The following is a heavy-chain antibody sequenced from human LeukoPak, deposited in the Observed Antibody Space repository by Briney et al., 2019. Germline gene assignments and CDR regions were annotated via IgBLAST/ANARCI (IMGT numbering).Heavy chain of an antibody. CDR2: IYHNGNT. Sequence: SETLSLTCAVSGYSISSGYYWGWIRQPPRKGLEWIGSIYHNGNTYYNPSLKSRVTISVDTSKNEFSLKLRSVTAADTAVYYCARVTGYMIEDYFDYWGQGTLVTVSS. V-gene: IGHV4-38-2*01. D-gene: IGHD3-22*01. CDR3: ARVTGYMIEDYFDY. J-gene: IGHJ4*02. CDR1: GYSISSGYY.